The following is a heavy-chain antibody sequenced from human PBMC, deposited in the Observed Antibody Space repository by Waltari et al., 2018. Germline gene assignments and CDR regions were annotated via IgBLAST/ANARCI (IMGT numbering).Heavy chain of an antibody. V-gene: IGHV4-39*07. CDR2: IYYSGST. CDR1: GGSISSSSYY. CDR3: ASIAARTWVGYYFDY. J-gene: IGHJ4*02. D-gene: IGHD6-6*01. Sequence: QLQLQESGPGLVKPSETLSLTCTVSGGSISSSSYYWGWIRQPPGKGLEWIGSIYYSGSTYYNPSLKSRVTISVDTSKNQFSLKLSSVTAADTAVYYCASIAARTWVGYYFDYWGQGTLVTVSS.